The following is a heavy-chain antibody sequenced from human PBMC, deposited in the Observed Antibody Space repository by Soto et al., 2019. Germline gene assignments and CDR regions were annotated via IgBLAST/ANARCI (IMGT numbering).Heavy chain of an antibody. CDR3: AREGCSGSSCWLIEKNDAFDI. J-gene: IGHJ3*02. CDR1: GFTVSSNY. V-gene: IGHV3-66*01. CDR2: IYSGGST. Sequence: EVQLVESGGGLVQPGGSLRLSCAASGFTVSSNYMSWVRQAPGKGLEWVSVIYSGGSTYYADSVKGRFTISRDNSKNTLYLQTNSPRVEDTAVSYCAREGCSGSSCWLIEKNDAFDICVHGTMVTVSS. D-gene: IGHD2-15*01.